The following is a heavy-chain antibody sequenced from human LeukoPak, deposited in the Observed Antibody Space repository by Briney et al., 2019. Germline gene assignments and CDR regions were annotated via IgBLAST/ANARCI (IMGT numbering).Heavy chain of an antibody. J-gene: IGHJ4*02. CDR2: ISSSSSTI. V-gene: IGHV3-48*01. Sequence: PGGSLRLSCAASGFTFSSYSMNWVRQAPGKGLEWVSSISSSSSTIYYADSVKGRFTISRDNAKNSLYLQMNSLRAEDTAVYYCARVLRSGFDYWGQGTLVTVSS. CDR3: ARVLRSGFDY. CDR1: GFTFSSYS.